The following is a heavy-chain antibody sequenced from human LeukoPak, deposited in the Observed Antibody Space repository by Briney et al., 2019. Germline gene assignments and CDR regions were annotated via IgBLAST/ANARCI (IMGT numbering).Heavy chain of an antibody. Sequence: GGSLRLSCTASGFTFGDYLMSWFRQAPGRGLEWIGFISGGTTEYAASVKGRFTISGDDSTSIAYLQMNSLTTEDTAVYYCSRGSGWLSVYWGQGTLVTVSS. CDR2: ISGGTT. V-gene: IGHV3-49*03. J-gene: IGHJ4*02. D-gene: IGHD6-19*01. CDR3: SRGSGWLSVY. CDR1: GFTFGDYL.